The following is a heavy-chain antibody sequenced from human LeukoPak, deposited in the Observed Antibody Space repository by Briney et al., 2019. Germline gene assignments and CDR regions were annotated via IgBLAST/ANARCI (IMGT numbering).Heavy chain of an antibody. CDR2: IMPDGSEN. CDR1: GXTFSGYW. Sequence: GGSLGLSCAASGXTFSGYWVSWVRQAPGKGLEWVANIMPDGSENYCVDSVKGRFTISRDTAKNSLYLQMNGLRAEDTAVYYCARDRIQLWSHDYWGQGTLVTVSS. D-gene: IGHD5-18*01. V-gene: IGHV3-7*04. CDR3: ARDRIQLWSHDY. J-gene: IGHJ4*02.